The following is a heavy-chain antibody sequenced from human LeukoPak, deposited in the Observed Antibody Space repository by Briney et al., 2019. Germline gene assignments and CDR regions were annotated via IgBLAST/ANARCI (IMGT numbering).Heavy chain of an antibody. J-gene: IGHJ4*02. Sequence: ASVKVSCKASGYTFTSYGISWVRQAPGQGLEWVGWISAYNGNKNYAQKLQGRVTITTDTSTSTAYMELRSLRSDDTAVYYCARSPSSGYYVVYWGQGTLVTVSS. CDR1: GYTFTSYG. CDR3: ARSPSSGYYVVY. V-gene: IGHV1-18*01. D-gene: IGHD3-22*01. CDR2: ISAYNGNK.